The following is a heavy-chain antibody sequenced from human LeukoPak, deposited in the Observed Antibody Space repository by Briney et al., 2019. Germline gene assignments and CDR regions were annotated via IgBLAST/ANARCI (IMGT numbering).Heavy chain of an antibody. D-gene: IGHD2-8*01. CDR2: INPNSGGT. V-gene: IGHV1-2*02. Sequence: ASVKVSCKASGYTFTGYYMHWVRQAPGQGLEWMGWINPNSGGTDYAQKFQGRVTMTRDTSISTAYMELSRLRSDDTAVYYCARVPNIVLMVYAPAYYFDYWGQGTLVTVSS. J-gene: IGHJ4*02. CDR3: ARVPNIVLMVYAPAYYFDY. CDR1: GYTFTGYY.